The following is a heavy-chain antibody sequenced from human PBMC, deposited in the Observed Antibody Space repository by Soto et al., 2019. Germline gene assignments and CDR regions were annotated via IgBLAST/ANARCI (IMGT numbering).Heavy chain of an antibody. J-gene: IGHJ3*02. CDR3: ARDGYSGRSDGFDI. D-gene: IGHD1-26*01. V-gene: IGHV3-30-3*01. CDR1: GFTVSAYT. CDR2: ISSDGNNE. Sequence: QVQLVESGGGVVQPGSSLRLSCAASGFTVSAYTMHWVRQPPGKGLEWVAVISSDGNNERYTDPVKGRFTVSRDNSKSTLYLQMNSLKSEDTAVYYCARDGYSGRSDGFDIWGQGTMVTVSS.